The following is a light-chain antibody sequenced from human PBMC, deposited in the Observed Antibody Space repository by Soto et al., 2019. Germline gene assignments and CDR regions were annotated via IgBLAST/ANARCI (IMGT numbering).Light chain of an antibody. CDR3: SSYTSKSSLI. CDR1: MRDVGAYNL. J-gene: IGLJ2*01. Sequence: QSALTQPASVSGSPGQTITISCAGTMRDVGAYNLVSWYQQHPGRAPQLIIYEVRNRPSGISFRFSGSKSGNTASLTISGLQAEDEADYYCSSYTSKSSLIFGGGTKVTVL. CDR2: EVR. V-gene: IGLV2-14*01.